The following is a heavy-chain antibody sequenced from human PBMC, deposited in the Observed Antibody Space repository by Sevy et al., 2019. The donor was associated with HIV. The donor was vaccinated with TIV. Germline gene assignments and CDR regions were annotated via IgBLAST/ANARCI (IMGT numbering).Heavy chain of an antibody. V-gene: IGHV1-69*04. CDR3: ARGRDIVVVPAAIGYYYGMDV. Sequence: ASVKVSCKASGGTFSSYAISWVRQAPGQGLEWMGRIIPILGIANYAQKFQGRVTITADKSTSTAYMELSSLRSEDTAVYYCARGRDIVVVPAAIGYYYGMDVWGQGTTVTVSS. D-gene: IGHD2-2*01. J-gene: IGHJ6*02. CDR1: GGTFSSYA. CDR2: IIPILGIA.